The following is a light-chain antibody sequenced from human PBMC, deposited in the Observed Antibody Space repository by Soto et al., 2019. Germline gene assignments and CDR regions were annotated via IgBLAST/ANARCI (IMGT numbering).Light chain of an antibody. CDR3: QQYNGDFYS. CDR1: QSVSSF. Sequence: IQLTQSPSTLSASVGDTVTITCRASQSVSSFLAWHQQKPGEAPKLLIYKTSNLETGVPSRFTGSGSGTEITLTISSLQPDDFATYYCQQYNGDFYSFGQGTKLEVK. J-gene: IGKJ2*01. CDR2: KTS. V-gene: IGKV1-5*03.